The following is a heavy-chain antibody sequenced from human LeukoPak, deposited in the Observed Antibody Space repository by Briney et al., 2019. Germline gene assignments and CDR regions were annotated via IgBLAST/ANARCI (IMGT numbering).Heavy chain of an antibody. J-gene: IGHJ4*02. V-gene: IGHV7-4-1*02. CDR3: VRALYDGSGYYSHFDY. CDR2: INTNTGNP. D-gene: IGHD3-22*01. CDR1: GYTFTSYA. Sequence: GASVKVSCKASGYTFTSYAMNWVRQAPGQGLEWMGWINTNTGNPTYAQGFTGRFVFSLDTSVSTAYLQISSLKAEDTAVYYCVRALYDGSGYYSHFDYWGQETLVTVSS.